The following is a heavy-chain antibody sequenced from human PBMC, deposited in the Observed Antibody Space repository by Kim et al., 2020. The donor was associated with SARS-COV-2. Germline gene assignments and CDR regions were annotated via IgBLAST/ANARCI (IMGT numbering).Heavy chain of an antibody. CDR1: GYTFTAYY. Sequence: ASVKVSCTTSGYTFTAYYLHWVRQAPGQGLEWVGRINPNSGGTNSPRNFRGRVTMTRDASISTAYMELTSLTSDDMAVYYCVRGWDYGYFWGQGTLVTVSS. CDR2: INPNSGGT. D-gene: IGHD4-17*01. J-gene: IGHJ4*02. V-gene: IGHV1-2*06. CDR3: VRGWDYGYF.